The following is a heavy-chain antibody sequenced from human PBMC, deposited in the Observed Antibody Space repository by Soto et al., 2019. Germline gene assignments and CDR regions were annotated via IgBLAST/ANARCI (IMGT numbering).Heavy chain of an antibody. Sequence: QVQLQESGPGLVKPSETLSLTCTVSGGSISSYYWSWIRQPPGKRLEWIGYIYYNGRTNYNPSLKSRVTXXVXTXXNQFSLKLSSVTAADTAVYYCARHGGKVADDWFDPWGQGTLVTVSS. CDR1: GGSISSYY. CDR2: IYYNGRT. J-gene: IGHJ5*02. V-gene: IGHV4-59*08. CDR3: ARHGGKVADDWFDP. D-gene: IGHD3-16*01.